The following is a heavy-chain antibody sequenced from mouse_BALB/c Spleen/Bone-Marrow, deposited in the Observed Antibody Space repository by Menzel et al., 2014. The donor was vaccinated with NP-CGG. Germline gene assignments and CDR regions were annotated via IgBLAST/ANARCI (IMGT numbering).Heavy chain of an antibody. CDR2: INPYNDGT. J-gene: IGHJ1*01. D-gene: IGHD1-1*01. CDR3: ARRDYYGSSFYWYFDV. CDR1: GYTFTSYV. V-gene: IGHV1-14*01. Sequence: EVKLQESGPELAKPGASVKMSCKASGYTFTSYVMHWVKQKPGQGLEWIGYINPYNDGTKYNEKFKGKATLTSDKSSSTAYMELSSLTSEDSAVYYCARRDYYGSSFYWYFDVWGAGTTVTVSS.